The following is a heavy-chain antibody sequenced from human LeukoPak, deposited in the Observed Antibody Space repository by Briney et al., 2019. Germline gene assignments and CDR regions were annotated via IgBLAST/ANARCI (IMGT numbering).Heavy chain of an antibody. Sequence: ASVNVSCKASGYTFTSYGISWVRQAPGQGVEWMGWISAYNGNTNYAQKLQGRVTMTTDTSTSTAYMELRSLRSDDTAVYYCARRVYDYVWGSYRADDYWGQGTLVTVSS. D-gene: IGHD3-16*02. V-gene: IGHV1-18*01. CDR1: GYTFTSYG. CDR3: ARRVYDYVWGSYRADDY. J-gene: IGHJ4*02. CDR2: ISAYNGNT.